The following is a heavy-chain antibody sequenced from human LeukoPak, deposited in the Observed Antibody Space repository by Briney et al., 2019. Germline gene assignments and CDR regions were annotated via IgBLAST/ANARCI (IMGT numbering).Heavy chain of an antibody. V-gene: IGHV4-34*01. CDR1: GGSFSGYY. CDR2: INHSGST. CDR3: ARERAVTTYYYFDY. Sequence: PSETLSLTCAVYGGSFSGYYWSWIRQPPGKGLEWIGEINHSGSTNYNPPLKSRVTISVDTSKNQFSLKLSSVTAADTAVYYCARERAVTTYYYFDYWGQGTLVTVSS. J-gene: IGHJ4*02. D-gene: IGHD4-17*01.